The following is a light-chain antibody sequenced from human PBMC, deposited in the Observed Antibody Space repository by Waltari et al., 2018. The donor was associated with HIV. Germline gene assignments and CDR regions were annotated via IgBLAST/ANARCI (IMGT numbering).Light chain of an antibody. V-gene: IGKV1-39*01. CDR1: QNIYKY. CDR3: QQGYNTPPWT. J-gene: IGKJ1*01. Sequence: DIQMTQSPSSLSASIGDRVTITCRASQNIYKYLNWYQQKAGKAPKLLIYTTSNLQSGVPSRFSGSGSGTEFTLTISSLQPEDLATYYCQQGYNTPPWTFAPGTKVEVK. CDR2: TTS.